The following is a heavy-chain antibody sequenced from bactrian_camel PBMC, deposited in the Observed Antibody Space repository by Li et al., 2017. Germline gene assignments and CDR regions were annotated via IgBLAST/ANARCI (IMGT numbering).Heavy chain of an antibody. D-gene: IGHD5*01. CDR2: VESDGST. J-gene: IGHJ6*01. CDR1: GFTYDKYC. V-gene: IGHV3S9*01. CDR3: VRDIEGWGISSATFRS. Sequence: HVQLVESGGGLMQPGGSPRLSCAVSGFTYDKYCMGWFRQAPGKEREGVAGVESDGSTSYADSVKGRFTISRDSAKNTVYLQMNSLKTEDTAMYYCVRDIEGWGISSATFRSWGQGTQVTVS.